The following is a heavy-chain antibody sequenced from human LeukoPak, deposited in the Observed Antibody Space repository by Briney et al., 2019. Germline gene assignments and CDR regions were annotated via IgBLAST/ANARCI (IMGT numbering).Heavy chain of an antibody. CDR1: GGSISSSSYY. D-gene: IGHD1-26*01. J-gene: IGHJ4*02. V-gene: IGHV4-39*01. CDR3: ARFSGSYQDY. CDR2: IYYSGST. Sequence: LETLSLTCTVSGGSISSSSYYWGWIRQPPGKGLEWIGSIYYSGSTYYNPSLKSRVTISVDTSKNQFSLKLSSVTAADTAVYYCARFSGSYQDYWGQGTLVTVSS.